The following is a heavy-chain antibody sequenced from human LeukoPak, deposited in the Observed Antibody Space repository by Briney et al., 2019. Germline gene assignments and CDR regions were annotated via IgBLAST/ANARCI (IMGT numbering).Heavy chain of an antibody. CDR1: GFTFRGYS. D-gene: IGHD5-24*01. J-gene: IGHJ6*02. CDR2: ISESSSHT. CDR3: ARDRAVKARIGGMDV. V-gene: IGHV3-21*06. Sequence: GGSLRLSCEASGFTFRGYSMNWVRQAPGKGLEWVSYISESSSHTYNADSVKGRFTISRDNAKNSLYLQMNSLRVEDTGIYYCARDRAVKARIGGMDVWGQGTTVIVSS.